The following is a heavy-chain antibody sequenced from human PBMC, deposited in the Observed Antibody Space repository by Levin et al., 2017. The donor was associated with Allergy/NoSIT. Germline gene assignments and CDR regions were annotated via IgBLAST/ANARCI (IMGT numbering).Heavy chain of an antibody. CDR1: GYSFSDYY. CDR3: ARDKSYRDTGGSYDS. J-gene: IGHJ5*01. D-gene: IGHD2-8*02. Sequence: ASVKVSCKASGYSFSDYYIHWVRQAPGQGLEWMGRINPNSGGTNYAQTFQGRVTMTRDTSTCSAFMELSRLTSDDTAVYYCARDKSYRDTGGSYDSWGQGTLVTVSS. V-gene: IGHV1-2*02. CDR2: INPNSGGT.